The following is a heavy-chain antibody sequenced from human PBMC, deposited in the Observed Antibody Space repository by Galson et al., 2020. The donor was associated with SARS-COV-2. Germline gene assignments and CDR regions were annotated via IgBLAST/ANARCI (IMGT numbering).Heavy chain of an antibody. CDR3: ARGLWSSGGYFDF. J-gene: IGHJ4*02. D-gene: IGHD6-19*01. CDR1: GYTFTSYD. V-gene: IGHV1-8*01. Sequence: GESLKISCKASGYTFTSYDIHWVRQATGQGLEWMGWMNPNSGNTGYAQKFQGRVTMTRNTSISTAYMELSSLGSEDTAVYYCARGLWSSGGYFDFWGQGTLVTVSS. CDR2: MNPNSGNT.